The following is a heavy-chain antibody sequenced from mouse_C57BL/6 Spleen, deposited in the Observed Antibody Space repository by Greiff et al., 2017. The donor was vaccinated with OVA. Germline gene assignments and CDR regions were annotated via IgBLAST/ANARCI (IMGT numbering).Heavy chain of an antibody. CDR3: ARSLYCYGSSYAMDY. CDR2: INPNNGGT. CDR1: GYTFTDYY. J-gene: IGHJ4*01. D-gene: IGHD1-1*01. Sequence: EVQLQQSGPELVKPGASVKISCKASGYTFTDYYMNWVKQSHGKSLEWIGDINPNNGGTSYNQKFKGKATLTVDKSSSTAYMELRSLTSEDSAVYYGARSLYCYGSSYAMDYWGQGTSVTVSA. V-gene: IGHV1-26*01.